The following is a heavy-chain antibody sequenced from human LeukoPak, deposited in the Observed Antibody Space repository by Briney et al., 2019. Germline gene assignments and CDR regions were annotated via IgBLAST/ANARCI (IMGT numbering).Heavy chain of an antibody. J-gene: IGHJ5*02. CDR3: ARQGARGYSSYWFDP. D-gene: IGHD6-6*01. CDR2: IYSSGST. Sequence: SETLSLTCAVSGGSISGYYWSWIRQPAGKGLEWIGRIYSSGSTNYNPSLESRVTVSVDTSKKQFSLNLSSVTAADTAVYYCARQGARGYSSYWFDPWGQGTLVTVSS. V-gene: IGHV4-4*07. CDR1: GGSISGYY.